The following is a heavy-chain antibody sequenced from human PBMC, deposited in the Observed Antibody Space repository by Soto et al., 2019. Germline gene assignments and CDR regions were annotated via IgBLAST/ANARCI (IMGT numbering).Heavy chain of an antibody. CDR3: ARDKGAAAGQFDY. J-gene: IGHJ4*02. D-gene: IGHD6-13*01. CDR1: GGSISSGGYY. Sequence: SETLSLTCTVSGGSISSGGYYWSWIRQHPGKGLEWIGYIYYSGSTYYNPSLKSRVTISVDTSKNQFSMKLSSVTDADTAVYYCARDKGAAAGQFDYWGQGTLVTVSS. V-gene: IGHV4-31*03. CDR2: IYYSGST.